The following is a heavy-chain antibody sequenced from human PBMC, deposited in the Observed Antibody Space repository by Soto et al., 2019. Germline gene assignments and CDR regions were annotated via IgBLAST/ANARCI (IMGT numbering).Heavy chain of an antibody. J-gene: IGHJ5*02. CDR3: AHIPNYYQYDWFDP. CDR2: IYWDDDK. Sequence: QITLKESGPTLVKPTQTLTRNCTFSGFSLTTRGVGVGWIRQPPGKALECLALIYWDDDKRYSPSLQSRLSITKDTSKNQVVLTMTNVDPVDTATYYCAHIPNYYQYDWFDPWGQGTLVSVSS. D-gene: IGHD3-16*01. V-gene: IGHV2-5*02. CDR1: GFSLTTRGVG.